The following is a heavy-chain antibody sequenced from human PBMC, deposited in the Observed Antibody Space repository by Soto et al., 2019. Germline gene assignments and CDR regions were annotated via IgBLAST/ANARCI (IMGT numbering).Heavy chain of an antibody. CDR3: AHRKPMVRGIVFDN. D-gene: IGHD3-10*01. J-gene: IGHJ4*02. V-gene: IGHV2-5*02. CDR1: GFSLTTSGEG. Sequence: QITLRESGPTLLKPTQTLTLTCTFSGFSLTTSGEGVGWIRQPPGKALQWLALIYWDGDKRYSPSLKSRLTITNDTSTTQVVLTMTNLDPADTATYYCAHRKPMVRGIVFDNWGQGTPVTVSS. CDR2: IYWDGDK.